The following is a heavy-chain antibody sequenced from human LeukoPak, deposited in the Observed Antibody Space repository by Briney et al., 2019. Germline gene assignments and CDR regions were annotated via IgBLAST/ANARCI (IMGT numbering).Heavy chain of an antibody. CDR3: ARVGFPYSSSWYFLDP. V-gene: IGHV4-31*03. CDR1: GGSISSGGYY. Sequence: SETLSLTCTVSGGSISSGGYYWSWIRQHPGKGLEWIGYIYYSGSTYYNPSLKSRVTISVDTSKNQFSLKLSSVTAADTAVYYCARVGFPYSSSWYFLDPWGQGTLVTVSS. D-gene: IGHD6-13*01. CDR2: IYYSGST. J-gene: IGHJ5*02.